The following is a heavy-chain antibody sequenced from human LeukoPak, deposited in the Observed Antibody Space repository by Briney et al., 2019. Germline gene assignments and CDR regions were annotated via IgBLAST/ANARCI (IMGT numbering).Heavy chain of an antibody. V-gene: IGHV3-53*01. D-gene: IGHD6-13*01. CDR1: GFTVSSNY. CDR3: AKYTAAGMYDSDS. CDR2: IYSGGST. Sequence: GGSLRLSCAASGFTVSSNYMSSVRQAPGKGLEWVSVIYSGGSTYYADSVKGRFTISRDNSKNTLYLQMSSLRAEDTAIYYCAKYTAAGMYDSDSWGQGTLVTVSS. J-gene: IGHJ4*02.